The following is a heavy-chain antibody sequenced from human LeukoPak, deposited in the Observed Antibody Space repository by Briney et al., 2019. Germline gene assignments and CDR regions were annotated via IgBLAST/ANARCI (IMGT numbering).Heavy chain of an antibody. CDR1: GFTFSSYS. CDR3: ARVGMDWNQGDY. CDR2: ISSSSSYI. J-gene: IGHJ4*02. V-gene: IGHV3-21*01. Sequence: PGGSLRLSCAASGFTFSSYSMNWVRQAPGKGLEWVSSISSSSSYIYYADSVKGRFTISRDNAKNSLYLQMNSLRAEDTAVYYCARVGMDWNQGDYWGQGTLVTVSS. D-gene: IGHD1-1*01.